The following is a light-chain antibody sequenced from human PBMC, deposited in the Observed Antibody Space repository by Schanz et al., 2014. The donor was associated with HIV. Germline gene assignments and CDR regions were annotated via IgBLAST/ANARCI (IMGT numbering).Light chain of an antibody. CDR2: AAS. CDR3: QQRSNWPNT. V-gene: IGKV3-11*01. Sequence: PGERATLSCRASQSLSTTSLAWYQQKPGQAPRLLIYAASFRATGIPARFSGSGSGTDFTLTISSLEPEDFAVYYCQQRSNWPNTFGQGTRLEIK. J-gene: IGKJ5*01. CDR1: QSLSTTS.